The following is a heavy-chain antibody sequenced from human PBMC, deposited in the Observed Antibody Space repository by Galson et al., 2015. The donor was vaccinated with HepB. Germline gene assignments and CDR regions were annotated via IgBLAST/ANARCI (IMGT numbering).Heavy chain of an antibody. Sequence: LRLSCAASGFTLSDQFMDWVRQAPGEGLEWVGRTINKANTYTTEYAASVKGRFTISRDDSENSLYLQMNSLKTEDTAMYYCSTGYCSGGACYRMSYWGQGTLVTVSS. D-gene: IGHD2-15*01. V-gene: IGHV3-72*01. CDR2: TINKANTYTT. CDR3: STGYCSGGACYRMSY. J-gene: IGHJ4*02. CDR1: GFTLSDQF.